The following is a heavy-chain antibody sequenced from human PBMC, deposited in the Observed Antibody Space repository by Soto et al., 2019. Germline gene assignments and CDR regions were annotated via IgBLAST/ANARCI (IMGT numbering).Heavy chain of an antibody. CDR3: ARGRFTVTTLYYYGMDV. D-gene: IGHD4-17*01. CDR2: IYYSGST. J-gene: IGHJ6*02. CDR1: GGSISSGGYY. V-gene: IGHV4-31*03. Sequence: QVQLQESGPGLVKPSQTLSLTCTVSGGSISSGGYYWSWIRQHPGKGLEWIGYIYYSGSTYYNPSLKSRVTISVDTSKTQFSLELSSVTAADTAVYYCARGRFTVTTLYYYGMDVWGQGTTVTVSS.